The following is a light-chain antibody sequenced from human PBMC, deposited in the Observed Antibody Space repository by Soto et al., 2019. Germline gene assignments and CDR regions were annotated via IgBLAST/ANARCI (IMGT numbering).Light chain of an antibody. V-gene: IGKV1-16*01. Sequence: DIQLTQSPSSLSASVGDRVTITCRASQTISNYLNWYQHRPAKAPRVLIYAASSLQSGVPPRFGGSGSGTEFTLTISSLQPDDFATYYCQQYKTWTFGQGTKVDIK. J-gene: IGKJ1*01. CDR2: AAS. CDR1: QTISNY. CDR3: QQYKTWT.